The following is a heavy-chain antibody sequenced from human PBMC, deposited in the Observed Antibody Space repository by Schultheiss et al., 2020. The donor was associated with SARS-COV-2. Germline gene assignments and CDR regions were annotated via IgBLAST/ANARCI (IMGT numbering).Heavy chain of an antibody. V-gene: IGHV3-33*01. CDR2: IWYDGSNK. J-gene: IGHJ6*02. CDR1: GFTFSSYG. Sequence: GGSLRLSCAASGFTFSSYGMHWVRQAPSKGLEWVAVIWYDGSNKYYADSVKGRFTISRDNSKNTLYLQMNSLRAEDTAVYYCARGGYYYDSSGYYYDYYYAMDVWGQGTTVTVSS. CDR3: ARGGYYYDSSGYYYDYYYAMDV. D-gene: IGHD3-22*01.